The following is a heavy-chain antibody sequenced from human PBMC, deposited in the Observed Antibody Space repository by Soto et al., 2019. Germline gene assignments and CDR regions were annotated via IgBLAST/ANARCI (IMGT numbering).Heavy chain of an antibody. V-gene: IGHV3-48*02. CDR3: AISDGAGRRYWYFDL. J-gene: IGHJ2*01. CDR1: GFSFSRFD. CDR2: ISSSSRTK. D-gene: IGHD3-10*01. Sequence: EVQLVESGGGLVRPGGSLRLSCAVSGFSFSRFDMNWVRQAPGKGLEWISYISSSSRTKYYADSVKGRFTISRDNDKNSLYLDMNSLRDEDTAVYYCAISDGAGRRYWYFDLWGRGTLVTVSS.